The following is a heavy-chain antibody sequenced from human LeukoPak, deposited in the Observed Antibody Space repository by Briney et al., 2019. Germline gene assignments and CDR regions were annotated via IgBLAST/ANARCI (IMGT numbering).Heavy chain of an antibody. J-gene: IGHJ6*03. V-gene: IGHV1-18*01. CDR3: ARGRGYELYYYYYMHV. CDR2: ISAYNGNT. D-gene: IGHD5-12*01. CDR1: GYTFTSYG. Sequence: GASVKVSCTASGYTFTSYGISWVRQAPGQGLEWMGWISAYNGNTNYAQKIQGRVTMTTNQSPSTAYMELRSLRSDDTAVYYCARGRGYELYYYYYMHVWGKGTTVTVSS.